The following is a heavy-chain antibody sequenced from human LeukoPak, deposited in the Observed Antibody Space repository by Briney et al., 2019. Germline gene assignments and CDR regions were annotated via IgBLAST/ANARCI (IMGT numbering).Heavy chain of an antibody. CDR3: ARAQGIAVAGDY. V-gene: IGHV3-74*01. CDR1: GFTFSSYW. J-gene: IGHJ4*02. Sequence: PGGSLRLSCAASGFTFSSYWMHWVRQAPGKGLVWVSRINSDGSSTSYADSVKDRFTISRDNAKNTLYLQMNSLRAEDTAVYYCARAQGIAVAGDYWGQGTLVTVSS. D-gene: IGHD6-19*01. CDR2: INSDGSST.